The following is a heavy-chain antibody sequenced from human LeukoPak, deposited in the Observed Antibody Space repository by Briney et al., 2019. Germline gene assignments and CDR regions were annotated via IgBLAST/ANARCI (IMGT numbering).Heavy chain of an antibody. CDR2: IYYSGST. CDR3: ARDKTFEVVNFFDY. D-gene: IGHD3-3*01. V-gene: IGHV4-34*01. CDR1: AGSFSGYY. J-gene: IGHJ4*02. Sequence: SETLSLTCAVYAGSFSGYYWGWIRQPPGKGLEWIGSIYYSGSTYYNPSLKSRITVSLDTSKNQLSLKLSSVTAADTAVYYCARDKTFEVVNFFDYWGQGTLVTVSS.